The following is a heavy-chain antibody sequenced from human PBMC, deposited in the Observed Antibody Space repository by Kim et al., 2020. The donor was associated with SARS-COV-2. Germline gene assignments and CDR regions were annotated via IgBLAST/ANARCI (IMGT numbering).Heavy chain of an antibody. Sequence: ASVKVSCKTSGNTFHNYYIYWVRQAPGQGLEWMGIINPRDGSINYAQKFQDRVTMTRDTSTSTVYMDLNRMRSEDTAVYYCGRERGHCSGGSCYPGYYGMDVWGQGTTVTVSS. J-gene: IGHJ6*02. CDR3: GRERGHCSGGSCYPGYYGMDV. V-gene: IGHV1-46*02. CDR1: GNTFHNYY. CDR2: INPRDGSI. D-gene: IGHD2-15*01.